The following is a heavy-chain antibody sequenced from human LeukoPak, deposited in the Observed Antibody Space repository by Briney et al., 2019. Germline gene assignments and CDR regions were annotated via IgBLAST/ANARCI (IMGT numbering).Heavy chain of an antibody. CDR3: ARGIDS. CDR2: INHSGST. Sequence: PSETLSLTCAVYGGSFSGYYRSWIRQPPGKGLEWIGEINHSGSTNYNPSLKSRVIVFVDTSKSQVSLKLSAVTAADTAIYYCARGIDSWGQGTLVTVSS. CDR1: GGSFSGYY. V-gene: IGHV4-34*01. J-gene: IGHJ4*02.